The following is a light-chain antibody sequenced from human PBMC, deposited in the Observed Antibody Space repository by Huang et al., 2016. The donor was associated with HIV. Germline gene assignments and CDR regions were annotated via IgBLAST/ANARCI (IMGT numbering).Light chain of an antibody. Sequence: EIVLTQSPATLSLSPGERVALSCRASQNIKNDLSWYQKRPGQAPRLLISNASNRATGIPARFRGSESGTDFTRTISSLEPEDFVVYFCQQRTNWPPGYTFGQGTKL. CDR2: NAS. V-gene: IGKV3-11*01. CDR1: QNIKND. CDR3: QQRTNWPPGYT. J-gene: IGKJ2*01.